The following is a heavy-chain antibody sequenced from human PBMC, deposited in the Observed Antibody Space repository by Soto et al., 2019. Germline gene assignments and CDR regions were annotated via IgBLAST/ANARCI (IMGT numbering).Heavy chain of an antibody. J-gene: IGHJ6*02. CDR1: GGTFRTYA. CDR3: AKGAVAGPPTSSYYCGMDV. CDR2: IIPIFGTV. Sequence: QVQLLQSGAEVKKPGSSVRVSCEASGGTFRTYAISWVRQAPGQGLEWMGEIIPIFGTVNYAQKFQGRVTITADEATSTVDMDLRSLRSEDTAVYYCAKGAVAGPPTSSYYCGMDVWGQGTTVTVSS. D-gene: IGHD6-19*01. V-gene: IGHV1-69*12.